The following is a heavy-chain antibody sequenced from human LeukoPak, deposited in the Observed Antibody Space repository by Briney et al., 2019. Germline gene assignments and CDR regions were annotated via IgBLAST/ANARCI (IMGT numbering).Heavy chain of an antibody. CDR2: IKQDGSEK. V-gene: IGHV3-7*03. CDR3: AVPDYGDYALDY. D-gene: IGHD4-17*01. Sequence: RGSLRLSCAASGFTFSSYWMSWVRQAPGKGLEWVANIKQDGSEKYYVDSVKGRFTISRDNAKNSLYLQMNSLRAEDTAVYYCAVPDYGDYALDYWGQGTLVTVSS. CDR1: GFTFSSYW. J-gene: IGHJ4*02.